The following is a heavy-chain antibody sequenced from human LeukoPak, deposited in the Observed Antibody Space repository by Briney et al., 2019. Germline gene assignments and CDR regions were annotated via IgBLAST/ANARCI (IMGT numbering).Heavy chain of an antibody. CDR2: INHSGST. J-gene: IGHJ6*03. Sequence: SETLSLTCAVYVGSFSGYYWSWIRQPPGKGLQWIGEINHSGSTNYNSSLKSRVTISVDTSKNQFSLKLSSVTAADTAVYYCARGYYGSGSHCCHMDVWGKGTTITVS. D-gene: IGHD3-10*01. CDR1: VGSFSGYY. CDR3: ARGYYGSGSHCCHMDV. V-gene: IGHV4-34*01.